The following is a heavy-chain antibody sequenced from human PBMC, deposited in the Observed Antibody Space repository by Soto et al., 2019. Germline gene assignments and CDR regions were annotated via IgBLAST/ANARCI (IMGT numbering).Heavy chain of an antibody. J-gene: IGHJ5*02. CDR2: ISAYNGNT. CDR1: GYTFTSYG. CDR3: AREVIGLERKEINWFDT. Sequence: ASVKVSCKASGYTFTSYGISWVRQAPGQGLEWMGWISAYNGNTNYAQKLQGRVTMTTDTSTSTAYMELRSLRSDDTAVYYCAREVIGLERKEINWFDTWGQGTLVTGSS. D-gene: IGHD3-22*01. V-gene: IGHV1-18*04.